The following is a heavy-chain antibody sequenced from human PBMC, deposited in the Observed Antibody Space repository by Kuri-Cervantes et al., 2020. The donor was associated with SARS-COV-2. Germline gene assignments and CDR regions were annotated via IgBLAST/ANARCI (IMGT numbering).Heavy chain of an antibody. Sequence: LSLTCAASGFIFSRYSMNWVRQAPGKGLEWVSYISSSSSTIYYIDSVKGRFTISRDNAKNSLYLQMNSLRAEDTAVYCCARAGYSSGWYPPNWFDPWGQGTLVTVSS. D-gene: IGHD6-19*01. J-gene: IGHJ5*02. CDR2: ISSSSSTI. CDR1: GFIFSRYS. CDR3: ARAGYSSGWYPPNWFDP. V-gene: IGHV3-48*04.